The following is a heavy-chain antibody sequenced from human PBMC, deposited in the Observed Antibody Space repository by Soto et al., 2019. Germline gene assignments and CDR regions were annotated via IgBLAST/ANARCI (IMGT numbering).Heavy chain of an antibody. V-gene: IGHV1-2*02. CDR2: INPDTGGT. J-gene: IGHJ4*02. D-gene: IGHD5-12*01. CDR3: ARDINGYDPDY. CDR1: GYTFTGYY. Sequence: ASVKVSCKASGYTFTGYYIHWVRQAPGQGLEWMGWINPDTGGTNYAQKFQGRVTMTSDTSVATAYMDLSRLTFDDTALYYCARDINGYDPDYWGQGTPVTVSS.